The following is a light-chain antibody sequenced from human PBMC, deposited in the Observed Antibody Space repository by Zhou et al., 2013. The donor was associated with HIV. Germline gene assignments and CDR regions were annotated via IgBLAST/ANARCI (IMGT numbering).Light chain of an antibody. CDR2: RAS. J-gene: IGKJ1*01. Sequence: DIQMTQSPSTLSASVGDRVTITCRASQSVSWWLAWYQQKPGQAPELVIYRASSLETGVPSRFSGSGSGTEFTLTISSLQPDDFATYYCQQYNSYSWTFGQGTKVEIK. V-gene: IGKV1-5*03. CDR3: QQYNSYSWT. CDR1: QSVSWW.